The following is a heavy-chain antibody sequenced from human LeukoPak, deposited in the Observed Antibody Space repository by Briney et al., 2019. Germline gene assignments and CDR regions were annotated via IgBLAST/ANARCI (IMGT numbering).Heavy chain of an antibody. D-gene: IGHD2-2*01. Sequence: SETLSLTCTVSGDSISSGGYYWSWIRQHPGKGLEWIGYIYYSGSTYYNPSLKSRVTISVDTSKNQFSLKLSSVTAADTAVYYCARGLIPATDNYFDYWGQGTLVTVSS. J-gene: IGHJ4*02. CDR3: ARGLIPATDNYFDY. V-gene: IGHV4-31*03. CDR2: IYYSGST. CDR1: GDSISSGGYY.